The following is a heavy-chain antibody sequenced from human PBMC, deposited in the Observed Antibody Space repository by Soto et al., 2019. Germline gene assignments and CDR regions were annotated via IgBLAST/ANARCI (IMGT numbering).Heavy chain of an antibody. J-gene: IGHJ6*02. CDR3: ARDRGPITGTTDGMDV. D-gene: IGHD1-7*01. V-gene: IGHV3-48*02. Sequence: GGSLRLSCAASGFTFSSYSMNWVRQAPGKGLEWVSYISSSSSTIYYADSVKGRFTISRDNAKNSLYLQMNSLRDEDTAVYYCARDRGPITGTTDGMDVWGQGTTVTVSS. CDR2: ISSSSSTI. CDR1: GFTFSSYS.